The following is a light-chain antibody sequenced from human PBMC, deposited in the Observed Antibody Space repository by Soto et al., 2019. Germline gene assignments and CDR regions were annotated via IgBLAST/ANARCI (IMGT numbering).Light chain of an antibody. J-gene: IGKJ5*01. CDR2: SAS. Sequence: EVVLTQSPGTLSLSPGERATLSCRASRTVDGNYLAWYHQKPGQPPRLLIHSASTRAPGIPDRFSASGAGTDFTLTISRLETEDFAVFYCQQYGTSEIIFGQGTRLEI. CDR1: RTVDGNY. CDR3: QQYGTSEII. V-gene: IGKV3-20*01.